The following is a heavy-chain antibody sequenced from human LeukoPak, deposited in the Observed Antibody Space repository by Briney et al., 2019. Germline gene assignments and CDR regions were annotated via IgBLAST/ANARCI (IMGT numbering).Heavy chain of an antibody. J-gene: IGHJ4*02. CDR2: IKTDGSQI. Sequence: GGSLRLSCVASGFTFSSYWMTWVRQAPGKGLEWVANIKTDGSQIYYVDSVKGRFTISRDNAKNSLYLQMNSLRAEDTAVYYCARLRETPVFGVVTKSTSYFDYWGQGTLVTVSS. V-gene: IGHV3-7*01. D-gene: IGHD3-3*01. CDR3: ARLRETPVFGVVTKSTSYFDY. CDR1: GFTFSSYW.